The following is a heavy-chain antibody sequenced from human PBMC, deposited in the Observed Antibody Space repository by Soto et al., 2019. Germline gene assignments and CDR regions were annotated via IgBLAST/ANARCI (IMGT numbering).Heavy chain of an antibody. CDR1: GGSISSYY. V-gene: IGHV4-59*01. D-gene: IGHD3-10*01. CDR3: ASQTANFYGSGSYYLPFDY. CDR2: IYYSGST. Sequence: QVQLQDSGPGLVKPSETLSLTCTVSGGSISSYYWRWIRQPPGKGLEWIGNIYYSGSTNYNPSLKSRVTISVDTSKNQFSLKLSSVTAADTAVYYCASQTANFYGSGSYYLPFDYWGQGTLVTVSS. J-gene: IGHJ4*02.